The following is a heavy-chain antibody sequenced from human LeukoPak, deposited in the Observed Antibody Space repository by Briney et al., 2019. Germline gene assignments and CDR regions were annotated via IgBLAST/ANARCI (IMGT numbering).Heavy chain of an antibody. V-gene: IGHV4-4*07. D-gene: IGHD6-13*01. CDR3: AIIAAAGPKGWFDP. J-gene: IGHJ5*02. CDR2: IYTSGST. CDR1: GGSISSYY. Sequence: SETLSLTCTVSGGSISSYYWSWIRQPAGKGLEWIGRIYTSGSTNYNPSLKSRVTISVDTSKNQFSLKLSSVTAADTAVYYCAIIAAAGPKGWFDPWGQGTLVTVSS.